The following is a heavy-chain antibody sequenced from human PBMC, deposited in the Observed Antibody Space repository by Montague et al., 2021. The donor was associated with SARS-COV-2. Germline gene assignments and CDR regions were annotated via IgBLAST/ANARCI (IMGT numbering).Heavy chain of an antibody. V-gene: IGHV4-59*01. CDR2: VYYSGST. Sequence: SETLSLTCTVSSGSISTYYWSWIRQPPGKGLEWMGYVYYSGSTNHNPSLKSRVTISVDTSKNQFSLKLRSVTAADTAVYYCASGADDYYYAMDVWGQGTTVTASS. J-gene: IGHJ6*02. CDR1: SGSISTYY. CDR3: ASGADDYYYAMDV. D-gene: IGHD3-10*01.